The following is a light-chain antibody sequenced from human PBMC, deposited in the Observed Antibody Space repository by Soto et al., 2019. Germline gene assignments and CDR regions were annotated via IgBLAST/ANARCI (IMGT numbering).Light chain of an antibody. V-gene: IGLV2-14*03. CDR1: SSDVDGYNY. J-gene: IGLJ2*01. CDR3: SANRISSTE. Sequence: QSALTQPASVSGSPGQSMTISCTGTSSDVDGYNYISWHQQHPGKAPKLMIYDVSIRPSGVSDRFSGSKSGNTASLTISGLQAEDEADYYCSANRISSTEFGGGTKLTVL. CDR2: DVS.